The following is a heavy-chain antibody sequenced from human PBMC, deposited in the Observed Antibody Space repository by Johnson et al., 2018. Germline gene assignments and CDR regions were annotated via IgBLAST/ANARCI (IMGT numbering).Heavy chain of an antibody. Sequence: VQLVESGGGVIQPGRSLRLSCAASGFTFSSYAMHWVRQAPGKGLEWVAVISYDGSNKYYADSVKGRFIISRDNSKNTLYLQMNSLRAEDTAVYYCAKDLRGCNSISCYPYKYMDVWGKGTTVTVSS. CDR1: GFTFSSYA. V-gene: IGHV3-30*04. CDR2: ISYDGSNK. CDR3: AKDLRGCNSISCYPYKYMDV. D-gene: IGHD2-2*01. J-gene: IGHJ6*03.